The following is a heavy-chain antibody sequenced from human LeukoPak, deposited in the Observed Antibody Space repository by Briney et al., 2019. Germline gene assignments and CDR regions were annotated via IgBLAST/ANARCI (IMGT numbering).Heavy chain of an antibody. D-gene: IGHD3-22*01. CDR1: GGTFSSYA. CDR3: ARRGNDSSGYLG. V-gene: IGHV1-69*04. Sequence: SVKVSCKASGGTFSSYAISWVRQAPGQGLEWMGRIIPILGIANYAQKFQGRVTITADKSTSTAYMELSSLRSEDTAVYYCARRGNDSSGYLGWGQGTLVTVSS. CDR2: IIPILGIA. J-gene: IGHJ4*02.